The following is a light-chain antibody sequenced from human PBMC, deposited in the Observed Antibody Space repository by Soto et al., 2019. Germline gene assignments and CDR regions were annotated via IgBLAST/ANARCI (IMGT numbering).Light chain of an antibody. CDR1: QSISNY. V-gene: IGKV1-39*01. J-gene: IGKJ1*01. CDR3: QQSYSTPWT. CDR2: TAS. Sequence: DIQMTQSPSSLSASVGDRVTITCRASQSISNYLNWYQQKPGKVPKVLIYTASSLQSGVPSRFSGSGSGTDFTLTISSLQPEDFATYYCQQSYSTPWTFGQGTKVEIK.